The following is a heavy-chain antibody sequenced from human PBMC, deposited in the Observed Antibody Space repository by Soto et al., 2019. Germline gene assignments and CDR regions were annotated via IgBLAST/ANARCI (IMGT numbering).Heavy chain of an antibody. CDR3: ARGAADNSSNYYLIWFDP. CDR2: IYYSGTT. CDR1: GGSISSSNYY. Sequence: QVQLQESGPGLVKPSQTLSLTCTVSGGSISSSNYYWSWIRQPPGKGLEWIGYIYYSGTTHYNPSFKCRVTISVDTSKNQFSLKLSSVTAADTAVYYCARGAADNSSNYYLIWFDPWGQGTLVTVSS. V-gene: IGHV4-30-4*01. D-gene: IGHD3-22*01. J-gene: IGHJ5*02.